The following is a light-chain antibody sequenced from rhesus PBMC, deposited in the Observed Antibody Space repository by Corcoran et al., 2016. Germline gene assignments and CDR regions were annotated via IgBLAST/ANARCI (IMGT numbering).Light chain of an antibody. CDR2: KAS. CDR1: QSISGW. J-gene: IGKJ3*01. CDR3: LQYSSSPFT. V-gene: IGKV1-22*01. Sequence: DIQMTQSQSSLSASVGDTVTITCRASQSISGWLDWLQQKPGKAPKLLIYKASILQSGVPSRFSGSGSGTDVTLTINSLQPEDFATYYCLQYSSSPFTFGPGTKLDI.